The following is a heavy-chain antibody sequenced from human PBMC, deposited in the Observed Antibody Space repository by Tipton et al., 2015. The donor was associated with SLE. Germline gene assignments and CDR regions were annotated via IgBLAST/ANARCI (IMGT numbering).Heavy chain of an antibody. CDR1: GGSISSYY. CDR3: ARWAGPTVNFDY. Sequence: TLSLTCTVSGGSISSYYWSWIRQPPGKGLEWIGYIYYSGSTNYNPSLKSRATISVDTSKNQFCLKLSPVTAADTAVYYCARWAGPTVNFDYWGQGTLVTVSS. V-gene: IGHV4-59*01. J-gene: IGHJ4*02. CDR2: IYYSGST. D-gene: IGHD4-11*01.